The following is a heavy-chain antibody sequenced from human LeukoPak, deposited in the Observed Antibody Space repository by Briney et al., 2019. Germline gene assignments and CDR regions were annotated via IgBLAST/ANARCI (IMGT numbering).Heavy chain of an antibody. J-gene: IGHJ3*02. CDR1: SGSVSSYY. V-gene: IGHV4-59*08. D-gene: IGHD6-13*01. CDR3: ARARYTNSWYAVDI. Sequence: SETLSLTCLVSSGSVSSYYWTWIRQPPGKGLEWIGYIYHTGSNNYSPSLKSRVTMYVDTSKNQLSLKLSSVTAADTAMYYCARARYTNSWYAVDIWGQGTMVTVSS. CDR2: IYHTGSN.